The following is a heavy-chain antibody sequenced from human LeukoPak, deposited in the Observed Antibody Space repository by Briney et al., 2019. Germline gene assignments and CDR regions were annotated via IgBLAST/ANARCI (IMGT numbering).Heavy chain of an antibody. J-gene: IGHJ4*02. CDR3: AKDFCTTASCYFDY. Sequence: PGGSLRPSCAASGFSFDDYAMHWVRQAPGKGLEWVAGISWNSGSIDYADSVKGRFTISRDNAKNSLYLQMNSLRPEDTALYYCAKDFCTTASCYFDYWGRGTLVTVSA. D-gene: IGHD3-22*01. V-gene: IGHV3-9*01. CDR1: GFSFDDYA. CDR2: ISWNSGSI.